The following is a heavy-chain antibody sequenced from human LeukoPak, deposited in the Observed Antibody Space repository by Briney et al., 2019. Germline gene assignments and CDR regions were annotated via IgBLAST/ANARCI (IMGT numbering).Heavy chain of an antibody. J-gene: IGHJ4*02. CDR3: AKVSLPTVTTAPFDY. Sequence: GGSLRLSCAASGFTFSSYGMHWVRQAPGKGLEWVAVISYDRSNKYYADSVKGRFTISRDNSKNTLYLQMNSLRAEDTAVYYCAKVSLPTVTTAPFDYWGQGTLVTVSS. CDR1: GFTFSSYG. V-gene: IGHV3-30*18. CDR2: ISYDRSNK. D-gene: IGHD4-17*01.